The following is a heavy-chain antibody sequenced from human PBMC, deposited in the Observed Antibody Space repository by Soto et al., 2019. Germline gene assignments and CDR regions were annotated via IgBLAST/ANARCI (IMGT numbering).Heavy chain of an antibody. CDR2: IDPSDSYT. J-gene: IGHJ4*02. V-gene: IGHV5-10-1*01. CDR1: GYSFTSYW. Sequence: PGESLKISCKGSGYSFTSYWISWVRQMPGKGLEWMGRIDPSDSYTNYSPSFQGHVTISADKSISTAYLQWSSLKASDTAMYYCASEFYDYYDSSGYPPGYWGQETLVTVSS. D-gene: IGHD3-22*01. CDR3: ASEFYDYYDSSGYPPGY.